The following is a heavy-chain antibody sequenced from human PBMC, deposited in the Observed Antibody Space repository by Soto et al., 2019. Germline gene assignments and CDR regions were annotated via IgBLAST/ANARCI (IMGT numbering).Heavy chain of an antibody. CDR2: IIPIFGTA. D-gene: IGHD5-12*01. V-gene: IGHV1-69*01. CDR3: TRVGYTSGPTFDY. J-gene: IGHJ4*02. Sequence: QVQLVQSGAEVKKPGSSVNVSCKASGGTFNSYAISWVRQAPGQGLEWMGGIIPIFGTAKYAQKFQGRVTITADDSTNTGYLELTNLTSEDTAVYFCTRVGYTSGPTFDYWGQGTLVIVSS. CDR1: GGTFNSYA.